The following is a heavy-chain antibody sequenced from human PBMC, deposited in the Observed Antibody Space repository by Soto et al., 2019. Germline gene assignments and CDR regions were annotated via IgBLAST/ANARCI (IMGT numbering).Heavy chain of an antibody. Sequence: EVPLVESGGGLVQPGGSLRLSCAASGFTVSSNYMSWVRQAPGKGLEWVSVIYSGGSTYYADSVKGRFTISRDNSKNTLYLQMNSLRAEDTAVYYCAREVARLGELSFDYWGQGTLVTVSS. CDR2: IYSGGST. V-gene: IGHV3-66*01. CDR1: GFTVSSNY. CDR3: AREVARLGELSFDY. J-gene: IGHJ4*02. D-gene: IGHD3-16*02.